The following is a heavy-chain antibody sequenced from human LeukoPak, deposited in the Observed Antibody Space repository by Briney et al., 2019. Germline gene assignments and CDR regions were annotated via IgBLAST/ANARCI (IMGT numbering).Heavy chain of an antibody. CDR2: INAGNGNT. CDR1: GYTFTSYA. V-gene: IGHV1-3*01. J-gene: IGHJ4*02. D-gene: IGHD1-26*01. CDR3: ARVRAGVGSTTVEYYFDY. Sequence: ASVKVSCKASGYTFTSYAMHWVRQAPGQRLEWMGWINAGNGNTKYSQKFQGRVTITRDTSASTAYMELSSLRSEDTAVYYCARVRAGVGSTTVEYYFDYWGQGTLVTVSS.